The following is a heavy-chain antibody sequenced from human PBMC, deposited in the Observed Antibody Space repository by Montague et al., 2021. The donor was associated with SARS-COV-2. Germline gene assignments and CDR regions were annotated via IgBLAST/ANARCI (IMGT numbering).Heavy chain of an antibody. J-gene: IGHJ4*02. Sequence: SETLSLTCTFSGGSISTIVNFWGWIRQPPGKGLERIGSISYTGSTYHNPSLKSRVTMSVDTSKNQFSLKLNSVTAADTAVYYCARSGDPGTTVTYLYWGQGILVTVSS. CDR3: ARSGDPGTTVTYLY. V-gene: IGHV4-39*07. D-gene: IGHD4-11*01. CDR1: GGSISTIVNF. CDR2: ISYTGST.